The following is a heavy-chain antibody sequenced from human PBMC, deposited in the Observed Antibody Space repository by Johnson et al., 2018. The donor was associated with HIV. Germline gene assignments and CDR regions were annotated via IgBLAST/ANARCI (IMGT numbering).Heavy chain of an antibody. CDR1: GFTFSNYG. D-gene: IGHD2-2*01. J-gene: IGHJ3*01. V-gene: IGHV3-30*19. CDR3: ARATIVVLPAGAFDV. Sequence: QVQLVESGGGVVQPVRSLRLSCAASGFTFSNYGMHWVRQAPGKGLEWVAVMWYDGSNKFYADSVKGRFTISRDNSKKVLSLQMNNLRPDDTAVYYCARATIVVLPAGAFDVWGQGTMVTVSS. CDR2: MWYDGSNK.